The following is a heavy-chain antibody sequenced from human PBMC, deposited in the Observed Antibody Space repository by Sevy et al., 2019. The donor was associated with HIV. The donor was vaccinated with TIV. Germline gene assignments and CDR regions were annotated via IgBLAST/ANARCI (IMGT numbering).Heavy chain of an antibody. J-gene: IGHJ6*02. Sequence: GGSLRLSCAASRFTFSSDWMSWVRQAPGKGLEWVANINHDGTEMNYADSVNGRFTRSRENAEKSLFLQMNSLRVEDTAAYFCARDFRQWPYYHYHGMDLWGQGTKVTVSS. CDR3: ARDFRQWPYYHYHGMDL. V-gene: IGHV3-7*01. CDR1: RFTFSSDW. CDR2: INHDGTEM. D-gene: IGHD6-19*01.